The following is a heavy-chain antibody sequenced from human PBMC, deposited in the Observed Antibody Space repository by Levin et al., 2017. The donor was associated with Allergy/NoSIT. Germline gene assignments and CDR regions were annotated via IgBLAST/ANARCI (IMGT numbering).Heavy chain of an antibody. Sequence: ASVKVSCKASGYTFTSYGISWVRQAPGQGLEWMGWISAYNGNTNYAQKLQGRVTMTTDTSTSTAYMELRSLRSDDTAVYYCARDGRIAAAGTGSWFDPWGQGTLVTVSS. J-gene: IGHJ5*02. D-gene: IGHD6-13*01. CDR2: ISAYNGNT. V-gene: IGHV1-18*01. CDR3: ARDGRIAAAGTGSWFDP. CDR1: GYTFTSYG.